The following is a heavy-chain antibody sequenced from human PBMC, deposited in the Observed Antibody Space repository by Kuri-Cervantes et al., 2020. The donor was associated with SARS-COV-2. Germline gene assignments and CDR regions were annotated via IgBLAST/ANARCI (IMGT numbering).Heavy chain of an antibody. V-gene: IGHV5-51*01. D-gene: IGHD1-7*01. Sequence: GGSLRLSCKGSGYSFTGYWIAWVRQMPGKGLECMGIIYPGDSDIRYSPSFQSQDTISADKSINTAYLQWSSLKASDTAMYYCARPTRGKLDWGPGTLVTVSS. CDR3: ARPTRGKLD. CDR2: IYPGDSDI. J-gene: IGHJ4*02. CDR1: GYSFTGYW.